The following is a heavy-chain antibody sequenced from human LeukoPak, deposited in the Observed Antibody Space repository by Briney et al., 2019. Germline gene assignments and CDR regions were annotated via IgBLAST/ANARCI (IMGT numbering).Heavy chain of an antibody. CDR1: GGTFSSYT. J-gene: IGHJ4*02. Sequence: ASVKVSCKAPGGTFSSYTISWVRQAPGQGLEWMGRIIPILGIANYAQKFQGRVTITTDESTSTAYMELSSLRSEDTAVYYCARVFAPYYYDSSGYSHFDYWGQGTLVTVSS. V-gene: IGHV1-69*16. CDR3: ARVFAPYYYDSSGYSHFDY. CDR2: IIPILGIA. D-gene: IGHD3-22*01.